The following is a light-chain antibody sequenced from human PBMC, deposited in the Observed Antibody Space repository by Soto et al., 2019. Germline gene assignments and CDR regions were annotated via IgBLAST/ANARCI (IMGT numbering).Light chain of an antibody. Sequence: DIQMTQTPSTLSASVGDRVTITCRASQSITNWLAWYQQKPGKAPKVLIYDASSLESGFPSRFIGSGSGTEFSLTISILQPDDFATYYCQHYITYPWAFGQGTKVDIK. J-gene: IGKJ1*01. CDR1: QSITNW. CDR2: DAS. V-gene: IGKV1-5*01. CDR3: QHYITYPWA.